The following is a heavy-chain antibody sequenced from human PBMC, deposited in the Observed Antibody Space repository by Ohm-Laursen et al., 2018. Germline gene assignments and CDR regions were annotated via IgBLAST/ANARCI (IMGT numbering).Heavy chain of an antibody. CDR1: GGSISSSY. J-gene: IGHJ4*02. V-gene: IGHV4-59*01. D-gene: IGHD1-26*01. CDR3: ARVYRGSYCDY. Sequence: GTLSLTCTVSGGSISSSYWSWIRQPPGKGLEWIGYIHYSGTTNYNPSLKSRVTISLDTSKNQFPLKLSSVTAADTAVYYCARVYRGSYCDYWGQGTLVTVSS. CDR2: IHYSGTT.